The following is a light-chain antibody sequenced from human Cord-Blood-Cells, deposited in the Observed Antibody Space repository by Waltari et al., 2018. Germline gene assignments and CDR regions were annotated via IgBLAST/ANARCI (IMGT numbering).Light chain of an antibody. V-gene: IGKV1-39*01. Sequence: IQMTQSPSSLAASAGHRVTITCRASQSISSYLNWYPQKSGKAPKLLIYATSSLQSGVPTMFSGSGSGTDFTLTISSLQPEDFSTYYCQQSYSTPWTVGQGTQVEIK. CDR3: QQSYSTPWT. CDR2: ATS. J-gene: IGKJ1*01. CDR1: QSISSY.